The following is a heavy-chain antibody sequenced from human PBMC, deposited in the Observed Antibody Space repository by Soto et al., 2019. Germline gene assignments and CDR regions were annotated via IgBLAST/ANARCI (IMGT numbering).Heavy chain of an antibody. CDR3: ARGGLVVVVAATGKWFDP. D-gene: IGHD2-15*01. Sequence: ASVKVSCKVSGYTLTELSMHWVRQAPGKGLEWMGGFDPEDGETIYAQKFQGRVTMTEDTSTDTAYMELSSLRSEDTAVYYCARGGLVVVVAATGKWFDPWGQGTLVTVS. V-gene: IGHV1-24*01. CDR2: FDPEDGET. CDR1: GYTLTELS. J-gene: IGHJ5*02.